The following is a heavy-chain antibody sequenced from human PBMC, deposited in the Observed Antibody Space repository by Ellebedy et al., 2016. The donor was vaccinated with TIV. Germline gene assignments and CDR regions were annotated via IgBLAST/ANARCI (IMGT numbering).Heavy chain of an antibody. CDR1: GFTFSIFA. J-gene: IGHJ4*02. D-gene: IGHD3-22*01. CDR3: AKRDSSGYYYARLFDY. CDR2: ISASGEST. V-gene: IGHV3-23*01. Sequence: GGSLRLSCAASGFTFSIFAMSWVRQAPGKGLEWVSTISASGESTYYAVSVTGRFTISRDNAKNTLYLQMNSLRAEDTAVYYCAKRDSSGYYYARLFDYWGQGTLVTVSS.